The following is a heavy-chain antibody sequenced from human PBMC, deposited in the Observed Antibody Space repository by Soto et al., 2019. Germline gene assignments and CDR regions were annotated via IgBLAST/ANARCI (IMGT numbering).Heavy chain of an antibody. CDR3: SRGILV. D-gene: IGHD5-18*01. CDR1: GGSINSGGYC. V-gene: IGHV4-31*03. CDR2: ISYGGST. Sequence: QVQLQESGPGLVKPSQTLSLTCTFSGGSINSGGYCWSWIRQHPGKGLDWIGCISYGGSTPYNPSLKSRVTISVDTSKNQFSLKLTYVTAEDTAVYYCSRGILVWGQGALITVSS. J-gene: IGHJ4*02.